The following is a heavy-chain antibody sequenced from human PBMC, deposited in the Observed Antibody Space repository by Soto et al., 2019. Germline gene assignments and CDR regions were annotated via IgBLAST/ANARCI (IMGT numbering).Heavy chain of an antibody. V-gene: IGHV1-69*02. CDR3: ARGPLVVLNYFES. CDR1: GGTFRNYP. CDR2: IFPLTDIP. J-gene: IGHJ4*02. Sequence: QVQLVQSGAEVKKPGSSVKVSCKASGGTFRNYPINWVRQAPGQGLEWMGSIFPLTDIPDYAQNFQARLTISADKSTNTAYRELSSLTSDDTGMYFCARGPLVVLNYFESWGQGTLVTVSS.